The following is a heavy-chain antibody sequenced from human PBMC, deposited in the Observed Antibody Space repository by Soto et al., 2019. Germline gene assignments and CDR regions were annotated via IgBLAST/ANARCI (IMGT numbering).Heavy chain of an antibody. CDR1: GGSISSYY. V-gene: IGHV4-59*01. Sequence: SETLSLTCTVSGGSISSYYWSWIRQPPGKGLEWIGYIYYSGSTNYNPSLKSRVTISVDTSKNQFSLKLSSVTAADTAVYYCARVPGAYDILTGLYYYYGMDVWGQGTTVTVSS. CDR3: ARVPGAYDILTGLYYYYGMDV. J-gene: IGHJ6*02. CDR2: IYYSGST. D-gene: IGHD3-9*01.